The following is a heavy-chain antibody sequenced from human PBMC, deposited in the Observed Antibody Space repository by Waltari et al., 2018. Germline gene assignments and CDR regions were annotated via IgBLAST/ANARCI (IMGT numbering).Heavy chain of an antibody. V-gene: IGHV4-4*02. Sequence: QLQETGPGLVESSGTLSLTCTVSGDSISSLSWWTWVRQPPGKGLEWIGEVVQSGSANYSPSLKSLVTLSVDKSTNQFFLTLNSVTAADTAMYYCAKISLHREGYSWGQGTLVTV. J-gene: IGHJ4*02. CDR1: GDSISSLSW. CDR2: VVQSGSA. D-gene: IGHD2-15*01. CDR3: AKISLHREGYS.